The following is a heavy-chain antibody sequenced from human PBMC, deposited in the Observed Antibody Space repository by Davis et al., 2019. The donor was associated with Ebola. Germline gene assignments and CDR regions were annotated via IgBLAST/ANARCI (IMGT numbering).Heavy chain of an antibody. Sequence: GESLKISCKGSGYSFTSYWIGWVRQMPGKGLEWMGIIYPGDSDTRYSPSFQGQVIISADESINTAYLQWNTLQASDTAVYYCARLYGPGHYLNWYFNLWGRGTLVTVSS. CDR2: IYPGDSDT. V-gene: IGHV5-51*01. J-gene: IGHJ2*01. CDR3: ARLYGPGHYLNWYFNL. CDR1: GYSFTSYW. D-gene: IGHD3-10*01.